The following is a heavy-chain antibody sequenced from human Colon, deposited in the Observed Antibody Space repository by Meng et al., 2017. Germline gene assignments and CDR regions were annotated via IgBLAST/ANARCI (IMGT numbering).Heavy chain of an antibody. CDR1: GLTFSSYD. CDR3: ANVPSRIKKYWYGMDV. D-gene: IGHD2-8*02. V-gene: IGHV3-23*01. Sequence: GESLKISCAAFGLTFSSYDMKLVRQAPGKGLEWVSSISDTTGDTYYADSVKGRFTISRNNSTNTVYLQMHNLRAEDTAVYYCANVPSRIKKYWYGMDVWGQGTTVTVSS. CDR2: ISDTTGDT. J-gene: IGHJ6*02.